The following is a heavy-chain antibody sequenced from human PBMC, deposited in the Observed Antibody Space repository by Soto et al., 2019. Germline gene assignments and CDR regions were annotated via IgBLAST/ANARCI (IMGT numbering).Heavy chain of an antibody. J-gene: IGHJ4*02. CDR2: IRGKTYGETT. CDR3: TRGRPHYYDTSGYFDY. CDR1: GFTFGDYT. D-gene: IGHD3-22*01. Sequence: GGPLKLSCTASGFTFGDYTMNWVRQAPGRGLEWVSFIRGKTYGETTDYAASVKGRFTISRDDSKSIAYLQMNSLKTEDTAVYFCTRGRPHYYDTSGYFDYWGQGTLVTVYS. V-gene: IGHV3-49*04.